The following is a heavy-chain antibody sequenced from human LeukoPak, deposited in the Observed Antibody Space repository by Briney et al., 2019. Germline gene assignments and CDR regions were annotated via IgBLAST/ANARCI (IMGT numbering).Heavy chain of an antibody. CDR1: GDPMNSGGYY. J-gene: IGHJ3*02. Sequence: SQTLSLTCSVSGDPMNSGGYYWSWIRQHPGKGLEWIGYIFDSGSAYYHPSLKSRVTISVDTSKNQFSLKLSSVTAADTAVYYCASLSPEAPPMTTEGAFDIGGKGTMVTVSS. D-gene: IGHD4-11*01. CDR3: ASLSPEAPPMTTEGAFDI. CDR2: IFDSGSA. V-gene: IGHV4-31*03.